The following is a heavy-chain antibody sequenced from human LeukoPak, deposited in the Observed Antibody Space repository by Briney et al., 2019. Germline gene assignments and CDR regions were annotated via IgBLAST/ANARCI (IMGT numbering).Heavy chain of an antibody. V-gene: IGHV1-69*06. J-gene: IGHJ4*02. CDR3: ASEGHDYGDY. Sequence: SVKVSCKTSGGTFSSYAISWVRQAPGQGLEWMGGIIPIFGTANYAQKFQGRVTITADKSTSTAYMELSSLRSEDTAVYYCASEGHDYGDYWGQGTLVTVSS. CDR1: GGTFSSYA. CDR2: IIPIFGTA.